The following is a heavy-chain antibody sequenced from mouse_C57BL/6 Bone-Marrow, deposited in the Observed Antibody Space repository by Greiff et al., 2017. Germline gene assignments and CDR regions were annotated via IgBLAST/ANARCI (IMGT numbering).Heavy chain of an antibody. J-gene: IGHJ4*01. CDR3: TRSGEYGDYYYAMDY. Sequence: VQLQQSGAELVKPGASVKLSCKASGYTFTSYYMYWVKQRPGQGLEWIGEINPSNGGTNFNEKFKSKVTLTVDKSSSTAYMQLSSLTSEDSAVYDCTRSGEYGDYYYAMDYWGQGTSVTVSS. CDR2: INPSNGGT. CDR1: GYTFTSYY. D-gene: IGHD5-1*01. V-gene: IGHV1S81*02.